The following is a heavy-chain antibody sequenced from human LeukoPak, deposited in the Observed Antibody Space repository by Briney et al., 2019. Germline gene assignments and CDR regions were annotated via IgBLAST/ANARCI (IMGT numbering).Heavy chain of an antibody. J-gene: IGHJ4*02. CDR1: GYTFTNHW. D-gene: IGHD5-12*01. CDR3: ARGLYSGYYMSGY. Sequence: GESLKISCKGSGYTFTNHWISWVRQMPGKGLEWMGRIDPFDSNTNYSPSFEGHVSISADKSMSTAYLQWTSLKASDTAIYYCARGLYSGYYMSGYWGQGTRVTVSS. V-gene: IGHV5-10-1*01. CDR2: IDPFDSNT.